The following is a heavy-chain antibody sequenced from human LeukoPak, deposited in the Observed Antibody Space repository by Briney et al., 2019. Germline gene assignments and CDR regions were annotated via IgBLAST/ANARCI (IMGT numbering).Heavy chain of an antibody. CDR2: ICYGGIT. D-gene: IGHD6-19*01. Sequence: SSETLSLTCAVSGGSISSSFCWTWVRQPPGRGLEWIGEICYGGITNYSPSLKSRVTISVDRAQNHFSLQLTSVSAADTAVYYCARDGSGWYNYPFDIWGQGTMVSVSS. V-gene: IGHV4-4*02. J-gene: IGHJ3*02. CDR1: GGSISSSFC. CDR3: ARDGSGWYNYPFDI.